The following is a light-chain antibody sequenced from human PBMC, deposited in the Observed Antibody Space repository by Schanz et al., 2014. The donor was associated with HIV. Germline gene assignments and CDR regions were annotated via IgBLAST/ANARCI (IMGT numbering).Light chain of an antibody. CDR1: QRLSSSY. Sequence: EIVLTQSPGSLSLSPGGRATLSCGASQRLSSSYLAWYQQKRDQPPRLVIYATSTRADGIPDRFSGTGSGTYFTLTISRLEHEDFAVYYCHLYGRSFGPGTKVDIK. V-gene: IGKV3-20*01. CDR3: HLYGRS. CDR2: ATS. J-gene: IGKJ3*01.